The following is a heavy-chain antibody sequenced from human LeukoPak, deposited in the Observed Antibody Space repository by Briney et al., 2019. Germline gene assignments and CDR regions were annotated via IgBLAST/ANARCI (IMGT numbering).Heavy chain of an antibody. V-gene: IGHV4-39*01. CDR3: ATFGRGNSRHFDY. D-gene: IGHD4-23*01. J-gene: IGHJ4*02. CDR1: GGSISSSSYY. Sequence: SETLSLTCTVSGGSISSSSYYWGWIRHPPGKGLEWIGSIYYSGSTYYNPSLKSRVTISVDTSKNQFSLKLSSVTAADTAVYYCATFGRGNSRHFDYWGQGTLVTVSS. CDR2: IYYSGST.